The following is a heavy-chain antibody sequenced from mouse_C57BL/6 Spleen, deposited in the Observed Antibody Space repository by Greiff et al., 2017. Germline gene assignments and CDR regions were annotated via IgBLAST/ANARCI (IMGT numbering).Heavy chain of an antibody. Sequence: VQLQQPGTELVKSGASAKLSCKASGYTFTSHWMHWVKQRPGQGLERIGNLNPSNGGTNYNEKFQSKATLTVDKASRTAYVQLSSLTSEDSAVYYCAREEGLLGFAYWGQGTLVTVSA. J-gene: IGHJ3*01. V-gene: IGHV1-53*01. D-gene: IGHD2-1*01. CDR2: LNPSNGGT. CDR1: GYTFTSHW. CDR3: AREEGLLGFAY.